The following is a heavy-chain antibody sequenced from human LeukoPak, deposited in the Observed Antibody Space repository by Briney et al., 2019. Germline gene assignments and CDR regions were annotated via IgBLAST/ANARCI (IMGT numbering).Heavy chain of an antibody. CDR1: GFTFSSYS. D-gene: IGHD5-18*01. CDR3: ARVGGYSYGYSNFYMDV. J-gene: IGHJ6*03. Sequence: GGSLRLSCAASGFTFSSYSMNWVRQAPGKGLEWVSFISTSSSYIHNADSVKGRFTISRDNAENSLYLQMNSLRAEDMAVYYCARVGGYSYGYSNFYMDVWGKGTTVTISS. V-gene: IGHV3-21*01. CDR2: ISTSSSYI.